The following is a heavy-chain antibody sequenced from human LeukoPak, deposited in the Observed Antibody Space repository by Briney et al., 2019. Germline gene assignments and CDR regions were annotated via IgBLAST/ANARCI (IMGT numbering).Heavy chain of an antibody. Sequence: GGSLRLSCAASRFTFSSYWMSWVRQAPGKGLGWVANIKQDGSEKYYVDSVKGRFTISRDNAKNSLYLQMNSLRAEDTAVYYCASHPYGSGSYLVYWGQGTLVTVSS. J-gene: IGHJ4*02. D-gene: IGHD3-10*01. V-gene: IGHV3-7*01. CDR2: IKQDGSEK. CDR3: ASHPYGSGSYLVY. CDR1: RFTFSSYW.